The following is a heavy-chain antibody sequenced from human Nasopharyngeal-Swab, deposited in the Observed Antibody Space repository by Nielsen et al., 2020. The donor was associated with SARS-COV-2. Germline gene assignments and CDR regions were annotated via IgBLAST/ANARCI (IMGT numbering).Heavy chain of an antibody. CDR2: ISYEGSIK. D-gene: IGHD3-10*01. CDR3: ARPSSLLWLGEGRGAFDV. J-gene: IGHJ3*01. CDR1: GFTFNNYP. Sequence: SCVTSGFTFNNYPMHWVRQAAGKGLEWVAVISYEGSIKKYADFVKGRFTVSRDSSTNTVFLQMNSLKVEDTAVYYCARPSSLLWLGEGRGAFDVWGQGTMLIVSS. V-gene: IGHV3-30*04.